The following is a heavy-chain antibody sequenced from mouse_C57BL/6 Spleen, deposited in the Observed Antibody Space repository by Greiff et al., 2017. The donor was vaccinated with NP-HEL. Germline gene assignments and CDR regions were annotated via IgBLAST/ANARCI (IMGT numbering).Heavy chain of an antibody. Sequence: QVQLQQSGAELVRPGTSVKLSCKASGYTFTSYWMHWVKQRPGQGLEWIGVIDPSDSYTNYNQKFKGKATLTVDTSSSTAYMQLSSLTSEDSAVYYCAYYSNYGFAYWGQGTLVTVSA. V-gene: IGHV1-59*01. CDR3: AYYSNYGFAY. D-gene: IGHD2-5*01. CDR2: IDPSDSYT. CDR1: GYTFTSYW. J-gene: IGHJ3*01.